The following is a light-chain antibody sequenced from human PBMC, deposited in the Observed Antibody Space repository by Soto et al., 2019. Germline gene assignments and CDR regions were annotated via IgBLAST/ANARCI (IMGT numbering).Light chain of an antibody. Sequence: DIQMTQSPSSLSASVGDRVTITCRASQSISSYLNWYQHKPGKAPKLLIYAASSLRSEVPSRFSGSGSWADFTLTISSLQPEDFATYYCLQTYSSPKTFGQGTKVEIK. CDR3: LQTYSSPKT. CDR2: AAS. J-gene: IGKJ1*01. V-gene: IGKV1-39*01. CDR1: QSISSY.